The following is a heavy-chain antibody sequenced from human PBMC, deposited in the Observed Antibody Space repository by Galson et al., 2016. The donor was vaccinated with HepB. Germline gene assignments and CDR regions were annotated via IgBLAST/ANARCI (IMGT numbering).Heavy chain of an antibody. J-gene: IGHJ5*02. CDR2: ISNDGSIK. D-gene: IGHD2-2*02. CDR1: GFAFGNSG. Sequence: SLRLSCAASGFAFGNSGLHWCRQAPGLGLEWVAVISNDGSIKYYADSVKGRSTISRDNSKNTLYLQMNSRRAEDTAVYYCAKAGGKNYTPFDPWGQGTLVTVSS. CDR3: AKAGGKNYTPFDP. V-gene: IGHV3-30*18.